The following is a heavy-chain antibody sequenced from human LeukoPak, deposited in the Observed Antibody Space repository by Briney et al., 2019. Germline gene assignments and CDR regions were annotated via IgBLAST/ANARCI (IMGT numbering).Heavy chain of an antibody. J-gene: IGHJ4*02. CDR2: VKGDGRTT. CDR3: ATGHSYGYDY. V-gene: IGHV3-74*01. CDR1: GLTFSDFW. Sequence: GGSLRLSCAASGLTFSDFWMHWVRQPPGKGLVWVALVKGDGRTTIYADSVKGRFTISRDNAKTTLYLQMNSLRADDSGVYYCATGHSYGYDYWGQGVLVTASS. D-gene: IGHD5-18*01.